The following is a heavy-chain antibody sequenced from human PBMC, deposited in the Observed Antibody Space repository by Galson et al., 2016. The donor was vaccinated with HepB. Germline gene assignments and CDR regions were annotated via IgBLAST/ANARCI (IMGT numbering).Heavy chain of an antibody. CDR1: GGSFSDYY. V-gene: IGHV4-34*01. CDR3: AVYGSGTNYYFDF. J-gene: IGHJ4*02. CDR2: INHRGST. Sequence: SETLSLTCAVSGGSFSDYYWSWIRQPPGKGLEWIGEINHRGSTNYNPSLMSRVTLSVETSKNQFSLNLTSVTAADTAVYYCAVYGSGTNYYFDFWGQGTLVTVSS. D-gene: IGHD3-10*01.